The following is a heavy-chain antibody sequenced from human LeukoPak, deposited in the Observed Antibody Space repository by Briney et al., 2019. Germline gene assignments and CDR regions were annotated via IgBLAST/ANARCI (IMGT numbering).Heavy chain of an antibody. Sequence: AGGSLRLSCAASGFIFSSYAMHWVRQAPGKGLEWVAVISYDGSNKYYADSVKGRFTISRDNSKNTLYLQMNSLRAEDTAVYYCARDRLLLGLPYYYGMDVWGQGTTVTVSS. D-gene: IGHD2-15*01. J-gene: IGHJ6*02. CDR3: ARDRLLLGLPYYYGMDV. V-gene: IGHV3-30*04. CDR2: ISYDGSNK. CDR1: GFIFSSYA.